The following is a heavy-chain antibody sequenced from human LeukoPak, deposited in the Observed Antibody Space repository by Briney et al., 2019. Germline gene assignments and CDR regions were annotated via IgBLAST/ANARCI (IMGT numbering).Heavy chain of an antibody. CDR3: AKVLSDFWSGYSLFNYYYYGMDV. V-gene: IGHV3-23*01. D-gene: IGHD3-3*01. CDR2: ISGSGGST. CDR1: GFTFSSYA. J-gene: IGHJ6*02. Sequence: GGFLRLSCAASGFTFSSYAMSWVRQAPGKGLEWVSAISGSGGSTYYADSVKGRFTISRDNSKNTLYLQMNSLRAEDTAVYYCAKVLSDFWSGYSLFNYYYYGMDVWGQGTTVTVSS.